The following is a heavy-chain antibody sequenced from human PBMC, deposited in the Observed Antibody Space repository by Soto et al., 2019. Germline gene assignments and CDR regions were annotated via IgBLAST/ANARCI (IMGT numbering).Heavy chain of an antibody. J-gene: IGHJ4*02. CDR1: GFTFSSYA. V-gene: IGHV3-30-3*01. CDR2: ISYDGSNK. D-gene: IGHD3-10*01. Sequence: QVQLVESGGGVVQPGRSLRLSCAASGFTFSSYAMHWVRQAPGKGLEWVAVISYDGSNKYYADSVKGRFTISRDNSNNTLYLQMNSLRAEGTAVYYCARGGYYYGSGPNFDYWGQGTLVTVSS. CDR3: ARGGYYYGSGPNFDY.